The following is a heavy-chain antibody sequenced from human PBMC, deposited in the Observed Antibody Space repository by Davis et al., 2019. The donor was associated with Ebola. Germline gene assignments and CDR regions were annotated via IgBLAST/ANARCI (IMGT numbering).Heavy chain of an antibody. CDR2: IYYSGST. Sequence: PSETLSLTCTVSGGSISSHYWSWIRQPPGKGLEWIGYIYYSGSTYYNPSLKSRVTISVDTSKNQFSLKLSSVTAADTAVYYCARGTTYYYDSSGYRNDAFDIWGQGTMVTVSS. CDR3: ARGTTYYYDSSGYRNDAFDI. J-gene: IGHJ3*02. CDR1: GGSISSHY. V-gene: IGHV4-59*11. D-gene: IGHD3-22*01.